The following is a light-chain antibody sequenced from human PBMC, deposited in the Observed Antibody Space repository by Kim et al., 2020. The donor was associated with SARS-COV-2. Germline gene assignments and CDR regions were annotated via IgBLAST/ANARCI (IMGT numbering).Light chain of an antibody. CDR3: QQYGSSPPYT. J-gene: IGKJ2*01. CDR1: QSVSSTY. Sequence: EIVLTQSPGTLSLSPGERATLSCRASQSVSSTYLAWYQQKPGQAPRLLLYGASTRATGIPDRFSGSGSGTDFTLTISRLDPEDFAVYYCQQYGSSPPYTFGQGTKLEI. V-gene: IGKV3-20*01. CDR2: GAS.